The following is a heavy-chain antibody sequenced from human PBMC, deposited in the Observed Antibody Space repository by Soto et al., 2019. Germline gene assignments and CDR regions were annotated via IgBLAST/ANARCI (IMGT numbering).Heavy chain of an antibody. CDR1: GYTFTGYY. CDR2: INPNSGCT. V-gene: IGHV1-2*02. J-gene: IGHJ4*02. Sequence: QVQLVQSGAEVKKPGASVKVSCKASGYTFTGYYMHWVRQAPGQGLEWMGWINPNSGCTNYAQKFQGRVSMTRDTSISTAYMELSRLRSDDTAVYYCARGGDYDFWSGYLIQYYFDYWGQGTLVTVSS. CDR3: ARGGDYDFWSGYLIQYYFDY. D-gene: IGHD3-3*01.